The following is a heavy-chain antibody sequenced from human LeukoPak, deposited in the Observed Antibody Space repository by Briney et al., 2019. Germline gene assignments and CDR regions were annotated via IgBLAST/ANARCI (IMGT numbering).Heavy chain of an antibody. V-gene: IGHV3-23*01. J-gene: IGHJ4*02. Sequence: GGSLRLSCAASGFTFRSHDMSWVRQAPGKGLEWVSGISGSGGSTFYADSVKGRFTISRDNSKNTLYLQMNSLRAEDTAVYYCAKRLYSSGWYLDYWGQGTLVTVSS. CDR2: ISGSGGST. D-gene: IGHD6-19*01. CDR1: GFTFRSHD. CDR3: AKRLYSSGWYLDY.